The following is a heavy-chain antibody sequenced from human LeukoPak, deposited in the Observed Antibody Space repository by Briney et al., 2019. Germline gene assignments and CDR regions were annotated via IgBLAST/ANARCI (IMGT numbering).Heavy chain of an antibody. CDR1: GYTFTSYD. CDR3: ARPASSGGSSDAFDI. V-gene: IGHV1-8*01. J-gene: IGHJ3*02. Sequence: GASVKVSCKASGYTFTSYDINWGRQATGQGLEWMGWMNPNSGNTGYAQKFQGRVTMTRNTSISTAYMELSSLRSEDTAVYYCARPASSGGSSDAFDIWGQGTMVAVSS. CDR2: MNPNSGNT. D-gene: IGHD2-15*01.